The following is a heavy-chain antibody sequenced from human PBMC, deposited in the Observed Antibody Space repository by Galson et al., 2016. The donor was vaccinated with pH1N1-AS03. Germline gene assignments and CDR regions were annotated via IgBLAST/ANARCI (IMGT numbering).Heavy chain of an antibody. V-gene: IGHV3-13*01. J-gene: IGHJ4*02. CDR1: GFTVTRND. D-gene: IGHD2-8*01. Sequence: SLRLSCAATGFTVTRNDMHWVRQATGKGLEWVIINAATGPTHYADSVKGRFTISRDNAKNTLYLQMNSLRAEDTAVYYCARGNGGNFDCWGQGTLVTVSS. CDR2: NAATGPT. CDR3: ARGNGGNFDC.